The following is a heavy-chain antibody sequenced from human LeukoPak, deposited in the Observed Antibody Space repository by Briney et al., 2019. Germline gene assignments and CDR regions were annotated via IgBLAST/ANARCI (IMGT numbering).Heavy chain of an antibody. CDR3: ARAYGSGSYSGFFDY. CDR2: IYYSGST. CDR1: GGSISSGDYY. Sequence: SETLSLTCPVSGGSISSGDYYWGWIRQPPGKGLEWIGYIYYSGSTYYNPSLKSRVTISVDTSKNQFSLKLSSVTAADTAVYYCARAYGSGSYSGFFDYWGQGTLVTVSS. J-gene: IGHJ4*02. D-gene: IGHD3-10*01. V-gene: IGHV4-30-4*01.